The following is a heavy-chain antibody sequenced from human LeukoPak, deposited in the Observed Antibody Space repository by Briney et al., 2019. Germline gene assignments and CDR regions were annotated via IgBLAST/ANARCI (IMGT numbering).Heavy chain of an antibody. CDR2: IYYSGST. CDR3: ARDRGRYGDYGDY. J-gene: IGHJ4*02. V-gene: IGHV4-31*03. Sequence: PSETLSLTCTVSGGSISSGGYYWSWIRQHPGNGLEWIGYIYYSGSTYYNPSLKSRVTIAVDMSKNQFSLKLSSVPAADTAVYYCARDRGRYGDYGDYWGQGTLVTVSS. D-gene: IGHD4-17*01. CDR1: GGSISSGGYY.